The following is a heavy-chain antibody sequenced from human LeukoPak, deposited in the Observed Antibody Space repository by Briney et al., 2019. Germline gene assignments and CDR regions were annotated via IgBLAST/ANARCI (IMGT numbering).Heavy chain of an antibody. CDR1: GLTFSSYG. D-gene: IGHD3-10*01. V-gene: IGHV3-23*01. Sequence: GGSLRLSCAASGLTFSSYGMSWVRQVPGKGLEWVSGISASGGNTYHADSVKGRFTMSRDNSKNMLYLQMKSLRAEDTAIYYCATLMGVVRGIIIGYLGYGGQGTLVTVSP. CDR2: ISASGGNT. CDR3: ATLMGVVRGIIIGYLGY. J-gene: IGHJ4*02.